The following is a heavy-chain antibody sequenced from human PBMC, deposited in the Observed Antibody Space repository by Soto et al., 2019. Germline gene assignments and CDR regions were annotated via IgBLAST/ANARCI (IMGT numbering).Heavy chain of an antibody. CDR2: ISYDGSNK. CDR1: GFTFSSYA. D-gene: IGHD1-1*01. Sequence: PGGSLRLSCAASGFTFSSYAMHWVRQAPGKGLEWVAVISYDGSNKYYADSVKGRFTISRDNAKNTLYLQMNSLRAEDTAVYYCARDGGNGNFDYWGQGTLVTVSS. J-gene: IGHJ4*02. V-gene: IGHV3-30-3*01. CDR3: ARDGGNGNFDY.